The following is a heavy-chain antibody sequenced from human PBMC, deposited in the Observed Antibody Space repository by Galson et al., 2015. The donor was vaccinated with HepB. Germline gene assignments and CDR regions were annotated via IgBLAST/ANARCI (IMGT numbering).Heavy chain of an antibody. CDR3: ARDWWGPDYSHTNNWFDP. V-gene: IGHV3-48*03. J-gene: IGHJ5*02. CDR1: GFSFSSYE. D-gene: IGHD4-11*01. CDR2: VSSSGSNM. Sequence: LRLSCAASGFSFSSYEMNWVGQAPGKGLEWVSKVSSSGSNMYHADSVKGRFTISRDNAKNSVYLQMNSLRAEDTAVYYCARDWWGPDYSHTNNWFDPWGQGTLVTVSS.